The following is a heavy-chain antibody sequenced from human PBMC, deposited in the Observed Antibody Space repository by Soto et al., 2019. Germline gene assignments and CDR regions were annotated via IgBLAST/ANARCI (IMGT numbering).Heavy chain of an antibody. Sequence: QVQLVQSGAEVKTPGSSVKVSCKASGGTLSDYAISWVRQAPGQGLEWMGGIMPTVDSANYAQNFQGRLTISADESTSTANLELSSVRSDDTAVYYCAVAAVREIMAQESSGMAVWGQGTTVIVSS. CDR3: AVAAVREIMAQESSGMAV. J-gene: IGHJ6*02. D-gene: IGHD3-10*01. CDR1: GGTLSDYA. CDR2: IMPTVDSA. V-gene: IGHV1-69*01.